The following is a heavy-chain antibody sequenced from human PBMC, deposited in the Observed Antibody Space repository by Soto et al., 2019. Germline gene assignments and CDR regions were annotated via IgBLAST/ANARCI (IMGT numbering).Heavy chain of an antibody. CDR3: ARVNYDYVWGSYRPYGMDV. D-gene: IGHD3-16*02. V-gene: IGHV4-30-2*01. CDR2: IYHSGST. CDR1: GGSISSGGYS. J-gene: IGHJ6*02. Sequence: QLQLQESGSGLVKPSQTLSLTCAVSGGSISSGGYSWSWIRQPPGNGLEWIGYIYHSGSTYYNPSLKSRVTISVDRSKNQFSLKLSSVTAADTAVYYCARVNYDYVWGSYRPYGMDVWGQGTTVTVSS.